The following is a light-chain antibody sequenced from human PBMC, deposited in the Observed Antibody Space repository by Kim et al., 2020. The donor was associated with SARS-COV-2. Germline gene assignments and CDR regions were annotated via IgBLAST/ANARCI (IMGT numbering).Light chain of an antibody. Sequence: DIVMTQSPLSLPVTPGEPASISCRSSQSLLHSNGYNYLDWYLQKPGQSPQLLIYLGSNRASGVPDRFSGSGSGTDFTLKISRVEAEDVGDYYSMQALQTPLTFGGGTKVDIK. V-gene: IGKV2-28*01. J-gene: IGKJ4*02. CDR2: LGS. CDR3: MQALQTPLT. CDR1: QSLLHSNGYNY.